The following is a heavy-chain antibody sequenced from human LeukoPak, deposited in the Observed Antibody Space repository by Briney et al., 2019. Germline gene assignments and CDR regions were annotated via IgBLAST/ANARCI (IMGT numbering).Heavy chain of an antibody. CDR2: ISYDGSNK. V-gene: IGHV3-30-3*01. CDR1: GFTFSSYA. J-gene: IGHJ3*02. Sequence: PGGSLRLSCAASGFTFSSYAMHWVRQAPGKGLEWVAVISYDGSNKYYADSVKGRFTISRDNSKNTLYLQMNSLRAEDTAVYYCARDIRSSSWPNAFDIWGQGTMVTVSS. CDR3: ARDIRSSSWPNAFDI. D-gene: IGHD6-13*01.